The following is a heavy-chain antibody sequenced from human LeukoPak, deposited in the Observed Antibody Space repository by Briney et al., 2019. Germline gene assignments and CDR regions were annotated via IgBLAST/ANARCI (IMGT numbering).Heavy chain of an antibody. D-gene: IGHD3-10*01. Sequence: PGGSLRLSCAASGFPFSTSAMNWVRQAPGKGLEWVSYISSSGSTIYYADSVKGRFTISRDNAKNSLYLQMNSLRAEDTAVYYCARADTMVRGPPSSAWGQGTLVTVSS. CDR3: ARADTMVRGPPSSA. CDR2: ISSSGSTI. CDR1: GFPFSTSA. V-gene: IGHV3-48*04. J-gene: IGHJ5*02.